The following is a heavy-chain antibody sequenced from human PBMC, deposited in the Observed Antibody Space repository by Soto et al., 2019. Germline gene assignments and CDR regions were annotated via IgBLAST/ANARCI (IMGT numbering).Heavy chain of an antibody. CDR1: GYTFTSYD. J-gene: IGHJ3*02. CDR3: ASYGSGSYYSAFDI. V-gene: IGHV1-8*01. CDR2: MNPNSGNT. Sequence: ASVKVSCKASGYTFTSYDINWVRQATGQGLEWMGWMNPNSGNTGYAQKFQGRVTMTRNTSISTAYMELSSLRSEDTAVYYCASYGSGSYYSAFDIWGQGTMVTVSS. D-gene: IGHD3-10*01.